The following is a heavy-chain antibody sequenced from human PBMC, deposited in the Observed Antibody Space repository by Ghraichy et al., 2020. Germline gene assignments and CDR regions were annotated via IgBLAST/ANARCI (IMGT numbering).Heavy chain of an antibody. CDR1: GGSISSSSYY. CDR2: IYYSGST. Sequence: GSLRLSCTVSGGSISSSSYYWGWIRQPPGKGLEWIGSIYYSGSTYYNPSLKSRVTISVDTSKNQFSLKLSSVTAADTAVYYCARPLGYCSSTSCYFAFDIWGQGTMVTVSS. D-gene: IGHD2-2*01. J-gene: IGHJ3*02. V-gene: IGHV4-39*01. CDR3: ARPLGYCSSTSCYFAFDI.